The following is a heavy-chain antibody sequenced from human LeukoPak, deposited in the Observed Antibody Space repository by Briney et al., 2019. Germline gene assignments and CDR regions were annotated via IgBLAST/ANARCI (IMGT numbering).Heavy chain of an antibody. D-gene: IGHD3-22*01. CDR2: ISSSTRRI. Sequence: GGSLILSCAASGFNFSSYSLNWVRQAPGKGLEWVSYISSSTRRIYYADSVKGRFTISRDNSKNTLYLQMNSLRAEDTAVYYCAKSSMIVVVIPLYFEDWGQGTLVTVSS. CDR3: AKSSMIVVVIPLYFED. J-gene: IGHJ4*02. CDR1: GFNFSSYS. V-gene: IGHV3-48*01.